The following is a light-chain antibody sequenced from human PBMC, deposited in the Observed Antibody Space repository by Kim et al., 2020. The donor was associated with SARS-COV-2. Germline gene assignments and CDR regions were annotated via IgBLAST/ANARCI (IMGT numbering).Light chain of an antibody. CDR3: QKYNGAPWT. J-gene: IGKJ1*01. CDR1: QGLRTY. V-gene: IGKV1-27*01. Sequence: QMTQSPSPPSASVGDKVTITCRARQGLRTYLAWYQQKPGKVPQLLIYAASALQSGVPSRFSGSGSGTDFTLTISNLQPEDVATYFCQKYNGAPWTFGQGTKLEI. CDR2: AAS.